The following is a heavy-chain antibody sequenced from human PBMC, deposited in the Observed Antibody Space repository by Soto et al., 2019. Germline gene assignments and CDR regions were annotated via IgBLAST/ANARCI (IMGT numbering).Heavy chain of an antibody. Sequence: QAQVVQSGAEVRKPGSSVKLSCKASEGTFNSYAIAWVRQAPGQGLEWMGGIIPYYNTLNYAQKFQDRVTITADDPTNTVYMEPSSLRSDDTAVYFCASGASRWYPYFFDSWAQGTLVTVSS. V-gene: IGHV1-69*01. J-gene: IGHJ4*02. CDR1: EGTFNSYA. D-gene: IGHD6-13*01. CDR3: ASGASRWYPYFFDS. CDR2: IIPYYNTL.